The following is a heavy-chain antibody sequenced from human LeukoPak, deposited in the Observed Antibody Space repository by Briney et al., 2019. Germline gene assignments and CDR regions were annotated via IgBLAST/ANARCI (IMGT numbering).Heavy chain of an antibody. CDR2: ISGSGGAT. CDR1: GFTFSSYA. CDR3: AKDLRSSILYYFDC. J-gene: IGHJ4*02. Sequence: GGSLRLFCAASGFTFSSYAMSWVRQAPGKGLEWVSGISGSGGATYYADSVKGRFTISRDNSRNTLYLQMNSLRAEDTAIYYCAKDLRSSILYYFDCWGQGTLVTVSS. V-gene: IGHV3-23*01. D-gene: IGHD6-13*01.